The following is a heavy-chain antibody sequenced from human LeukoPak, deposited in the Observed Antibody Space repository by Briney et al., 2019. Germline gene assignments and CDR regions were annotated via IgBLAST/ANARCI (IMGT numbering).Heavy chain of an antibody. CDR2: ISGSGDTT. Sequence: GGSLRLSCAASGFTFSSYAMRWVRQARGKGLGWVSTISGSGDTTYYADSVKSRCIISRDDTKNTLYLQMNSRRTEDAAVDYCAREGVTTTDLGYYMDVWGKGTTVTVSS. J-gene: IGHJ6*03. V-gene: IGHV3-23*01. CDR1: GFTFSSYA. CDR3: AREGVTTTDLGYYMDV. D-gene: IGHD4-17*01.